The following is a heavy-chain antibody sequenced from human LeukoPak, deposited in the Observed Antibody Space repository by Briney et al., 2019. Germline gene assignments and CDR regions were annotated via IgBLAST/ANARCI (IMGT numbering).Heavy chain of an antibody. CDR3: AKAGFWDIVATPFDY. Sequence: GGSLRLSCAASGFTFSSYAMHWVRQAPGKGLEWVAVISYDGSNKYYADSVKGRFTISRDNSKNTLYLQMNSLRAEDTAVYYCAKAGFWDIVATPFDYWGQGTLVTVSS. CDR2: ISYDGSNK. CDR1: GFTFSSYA. J-gene: IGHJ4*02. D-gene: IGHD5-12*01. V-gene: IGHV3-30-3*01.